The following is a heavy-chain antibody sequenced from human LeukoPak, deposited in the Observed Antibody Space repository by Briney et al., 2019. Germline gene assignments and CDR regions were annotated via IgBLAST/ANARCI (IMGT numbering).Heavy chain of an antibody. CDR3: ARADIVVVPAAIPFDY. Sequence: GGSLRLSCAASGFTFSSYAMHWVRQAPGKGLEWVAAISYDGSNKYYADSVKGRFTISRDNSKNTLYLQMNSLRAEDTAVYYCARADIVVVPAAIPFDYWGQGTLVTVSS. CDR1: GFTFSSYA. D-gene: IGHD2-2*02. J-gene: IGHJ4*02. V-gene: IGHV3-30*04. CDR2: ISYDGSNK.